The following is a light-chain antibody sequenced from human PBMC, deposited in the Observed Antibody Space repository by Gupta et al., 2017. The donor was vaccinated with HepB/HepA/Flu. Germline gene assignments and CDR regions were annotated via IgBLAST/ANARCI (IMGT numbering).Light chain of an antibody. CDR1: QSVSSN. V-gene: IGKV3-15*01. CDR3: QQDNNWPLWT. Sequence: EIVMTQSPATLSVSPGERATLSCRASQSVSSNLAWYQQKPGQAPRLLIYGASTRATGIPARFSGSGYGTEFTLTISSRLSEDFAVYYCQQDNNWPLWTFGQGTKVEIK. J-gene: IGKJ1*01. CDR2: GAS.